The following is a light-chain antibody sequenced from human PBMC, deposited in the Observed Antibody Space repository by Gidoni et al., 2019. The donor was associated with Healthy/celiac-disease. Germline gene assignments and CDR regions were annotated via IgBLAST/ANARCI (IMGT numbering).Light chain of an antibody. J-gene: IGKJ4*01. V-gene: IGKV3-11*01. CDR1: QSVSSY. CDR3: QQRSNWPLT. CDR2: DAS. Sequence: EIVLTQSPATLSLSPGERATLSCRASQSVSSYLAWYQQKPGQAPRLLIYDASNRATGIPARFSGSGSGTDFTLTISRLEPEAFAVYYCQQRSNWPLTFGGGTQVEIK.